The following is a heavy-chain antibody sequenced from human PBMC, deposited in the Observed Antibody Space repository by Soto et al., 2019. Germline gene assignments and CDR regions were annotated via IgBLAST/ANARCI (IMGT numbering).Heavy chain of an antibody. J-gene: IGHJ4*02. Sequence: ASVKVSCKASGYTFIGYYMHWVRQAPGQGLEWMGWINPNSGDTNYAQKFQGRVTMTRDTSISTAYTELSRLRFDDRAVYYCARARTNYYNTSYYDFWGQGTLVTVSS. CDR1: GYTFIGYY. V-gene: IGHV1-2*02. D-gene: IGHD3-22*01. CDR2: INPNSGDT. CDR3: ARARTNYYNTSYYDF.